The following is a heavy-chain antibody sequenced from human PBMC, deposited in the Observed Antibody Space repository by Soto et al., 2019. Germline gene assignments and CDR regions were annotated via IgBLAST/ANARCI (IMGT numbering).Heavy chain of an antibody. J-gene: IGHJ5*02. CDR2: MNPNSGNT. Sequence: QVQLGQSGAEVKKPGASVKVSCKASGYTFTSYDINWVRQATGQGLEWMGWMNPNSGNTGYAQKFQGRVSMTRNTSISTAYMELSSLRSEDTAVYYCARGRYYDFWSGSNWFDPWGQGTLVTVSS. CDR1: GYTFTSYD. CDR3: ARGRYYDFWSGSNWFDP. V-gene: IGHV1-8*01. D-gene: IGHD3-3*01.